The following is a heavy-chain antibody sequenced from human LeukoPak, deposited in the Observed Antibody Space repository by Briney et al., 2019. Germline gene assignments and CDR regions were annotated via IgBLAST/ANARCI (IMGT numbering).Heavy chain of an antibody. V-gene: IGHV4-39*01. J-gene: IGHJ4*02. D-gene: IGHD2-15*01. CDR3: ARHRGGSSPSVFDS. CDR2: VYYSGST. CDR1: GGSVSSSSYY. Sequence: SETPSLTCTVSGGSVSSSSYYWGWIRQPPGKGLEWIGSVYYSGSTYYNPSLKSRVTISVDTSKNQFSLKMSSVTAADTTLFYCARHRGGSSPSVFDSWGQGTLVTVSS.